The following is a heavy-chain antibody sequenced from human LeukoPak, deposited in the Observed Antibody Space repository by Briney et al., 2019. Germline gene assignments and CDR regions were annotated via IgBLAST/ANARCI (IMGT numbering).Heavy chain of an antibody. CDR2: IWYDGSNK. CDR3: ATSAHIEVGTAPPPDY. D-gene: IGHD2-21*02. Sequence: GRSLRLSCATSGFTFNRFGMHWVRQAPGKGLEWVAVIWYDGSNKDYADSVKGRFTISRDNSKNALYLQMSGLRAEDTAVYYCATSAHIEVGTAPPPDYWGQGTLVTVTS. V-gene: IGHV3-33*01. J-gene: IGHJ4*02. CDR1: GFTFNRFG.